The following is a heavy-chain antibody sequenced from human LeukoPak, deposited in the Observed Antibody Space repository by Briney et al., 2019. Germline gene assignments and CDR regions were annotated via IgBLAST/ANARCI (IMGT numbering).Heavy chain of an antibody. J-gene: IGHJ4*02. D-gene: IGHD3-3*01. CDR3: ARSSVAPREWLSFDS. Sequence: ASVKVSCKASGYTFSGYYMHWVRQAPGKGLEWMGWINPNSGGKNYAQKLQGRVTITRDTTNSTAYMELSMLRPDDTAVYDCARSSVAPREWLSFDSWGQGTLVTVSS. CDR1: GYTFSGYY. V-gene: IGHV1-2*02. CDR2: INPNSGGK.